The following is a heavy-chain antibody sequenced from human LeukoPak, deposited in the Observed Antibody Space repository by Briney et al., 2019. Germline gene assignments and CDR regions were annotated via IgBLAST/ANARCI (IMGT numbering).Heavy chain of an antibody. Sequence: GSSVKVSCKASGGTFSSYAISWVRQAPGQGLEWMGRIIPILGIANYAQKFQGRVTITADKSTSTAYMELSSLRSEDTAVYYCARDFGQWLHGDAFDIWGQGTMVTVSS. CDR2: IIPILGIA. J-gene: IGHJ3*02. V-gene: IGHV1-69*04. CDR1: GGTFSSYA. CDR3: ARDFGQWLHGDAFDI. D-gene: IGHD6-19*01.